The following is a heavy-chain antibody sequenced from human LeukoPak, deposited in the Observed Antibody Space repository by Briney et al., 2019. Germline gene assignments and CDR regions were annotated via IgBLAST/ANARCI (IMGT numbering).Heavy chain of an antibody. Sequence: GGSLRLSCAASGFTFSSYAMHWVRQAPGKGLEWVAVISYDGSNKHYADSVKGRFTISRDNSKNTLYLQMNSLRAEDTAVYYCARDSAVAGTRYYYDSSGYYLDVDYWGQGTLVTVSS. CDR3: ARDSAVAGTRYYYDSSGYYLDVDY. CDR2: ISYDGSNK. V-gene: IGHV3-30-3*01. J-gene: IGHJ4*02. D-gene: IGHD3-22*01. CDR1: GFTFSSYA.